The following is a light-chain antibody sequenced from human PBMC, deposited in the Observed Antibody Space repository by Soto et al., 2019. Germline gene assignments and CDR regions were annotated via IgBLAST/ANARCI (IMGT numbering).Light chain of an antibody. CDR3: AAWDDSLNAL. Sequence: QSVLTQPPSASGTPGQRVTISCSGSSSNIGSNTVNWYQQLPGTAPKLLIYSNNQRPSGVPDRFAGSMSGTSASLAISGLQSEDEADYYCAAWDDSLNALFGTGTKLTVL. J-gene: IGLJ1*01. CDR2: SNN. CDR1: SSNIGSNT. V-gene: IGLV1-44*01.